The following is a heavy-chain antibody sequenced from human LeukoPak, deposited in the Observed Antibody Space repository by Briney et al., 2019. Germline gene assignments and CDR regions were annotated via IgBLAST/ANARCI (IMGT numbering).Heavy chain of an antibody. CDR1: GFTFSSYG. CDR2: ISYDGSNK. J-gene: IGHJ6*03. CDR3: AKIGGRYYYYYMDV. Sequence: GGSLRLSCAASGFTFSSYGMHWVRQAPGKGLEWVAVISYDGSNKYYADSVKGRFTISRDSSKNTLYLQMNSLRAEDTAVYYCAKIGGRYYYYYMDVWGKGTTVTVSS. V-gene: IGHV3-30*18. D-gene: IGHD2-15*01.